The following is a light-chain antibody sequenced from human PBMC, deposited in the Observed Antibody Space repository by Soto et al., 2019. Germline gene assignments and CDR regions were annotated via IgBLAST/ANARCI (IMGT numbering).Light chain of an antibody. CDR3: QKYNSNPLT. V-gene: IGKV1-5*03. J-gene: IGKJ4*01. CDR2: KTS. CDR1: QSFSSW. Sequence: DIQMTQSPSTLSASVGDRVTITCRASQSFSSWLAWYQQKPGKAPKLLIYKTSTLESGVPSRFSGSGSGTEFTLTISSLQPDDFATYYCQKYNSNPLTFSGGTKVEIK.